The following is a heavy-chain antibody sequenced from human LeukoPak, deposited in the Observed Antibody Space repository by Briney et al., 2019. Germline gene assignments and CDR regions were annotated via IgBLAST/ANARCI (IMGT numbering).Heavy chain of an antibody. J-gene: IGHJ3*02. V-gene: IGHV3-21*01. CDR2: ISSSSSYI. CDR1: GFTFSSYS. CDR3: ARGSIAAAPVDI. Sequence: PGGSLRLSCAASGFTFSSYSMNWVRQAPGKGLEWDSSISSSSSYIYYADSVKGRFTISRDNAKNSLYLQMNSLRAEDTAVYYCARGSIAAAPVDIWGQGTMVTVSS. D-gene: IGHD6-13*01.